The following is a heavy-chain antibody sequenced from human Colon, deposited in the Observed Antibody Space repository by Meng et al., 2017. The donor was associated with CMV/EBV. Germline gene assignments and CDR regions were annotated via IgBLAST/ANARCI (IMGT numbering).Heavy chain of an antibody. D-gene: IGHD2-21*02. Sequence: GGSLRLSCAASGFTSSRFSMHWVRQAPGKGLVWVSRSNTDGSTTSYADSVKGRFTISRDNAKNTLYLQMDSLRAEDTAVYYCARNRLECGGDCYFADSWGQGTLVTVSS. CDR2: SNTDGSTT. CDR1: GFTSSRFS. V-gene: IGHV3-74*01. J-gene: IGHJ5*02. CDR3: ARNRLECGGDCYFADS.